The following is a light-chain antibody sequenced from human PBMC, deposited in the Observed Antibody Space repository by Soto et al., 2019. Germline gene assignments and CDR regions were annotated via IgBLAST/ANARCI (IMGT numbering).Light chain of an antibody. Sequence: EIVLTQSPGTLSLSPGERATLSCRANQSISSTFLAWYQHKPGQAPRVLIYGASRRATGIPDRFSGSGSGTDFTLTISRLEPEDFAVYYCQQYESSWTFGQGTKVEMK. V-gene: IGKV3-20*01. CDR1: QSISSTF. J-gene: IGKJ1*01. CDR2: GAS. CDR3: QQYESSWT.